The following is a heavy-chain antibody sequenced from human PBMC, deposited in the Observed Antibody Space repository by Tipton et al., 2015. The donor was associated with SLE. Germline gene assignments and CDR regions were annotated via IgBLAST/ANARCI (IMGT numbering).Heavy chain of an antibody. V-gene: IGHV3-53*05. J-gene: IGHJ4*02. CDR2: IYSGGST. CDR1: GFTVSSNY. D-gene: IGHD6-19*01. CDR3: ARDRGSGWFDFDY. Sequence: SLRLSCAASGFTVSSNYMSWVRQAPGKGLEWVSVIYSGGSTYYADSVKGRFTISRDNSKNTLYLQMNSLRAEDTAVYYCARDRGSGWFDFDYWGQGTLATVSS.